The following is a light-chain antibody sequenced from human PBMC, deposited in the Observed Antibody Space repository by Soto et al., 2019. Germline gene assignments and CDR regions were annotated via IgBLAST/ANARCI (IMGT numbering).Light chain of an antibody. CDR2: DVS. CDR3: SSYAGTHIV. V-gene: IGLV2-8*01. Sequence: QSVRTQPPSASGSSVESVAISCTGTSSDVGGYNYVSWYQQHPGKAPKLMIYDVSKRPSGVPDRFSGSKSGNTASLTVSGLQAEDEAEYYCSSYAGTHIVFGTGTKVTLL. J-gene: IGLJ1*01. CDR1: SSDVGGYNY.